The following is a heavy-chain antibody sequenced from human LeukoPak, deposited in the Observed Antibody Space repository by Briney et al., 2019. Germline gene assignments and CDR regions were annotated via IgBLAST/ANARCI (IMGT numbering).Heavy chain of an antibody. CDR1: GGSISSGGYS. J-gene: IGHJ2*01. Sequence: PSETLSLTCAVSGGSISSGGYSWRWIRQPPGKGLEWIGYIYHSGSTYYNPSLKSRVTISVDRSKNQFSLKLSSVTAADTAVYYCARGRKGGYSSSWLYWYFDLWGRGTLVTVSS. CDR3: ARGRKGGYSSSWLYWYFDL. V-gene: IGHV4-30-2*01. CDR2: IYHSGST. D-gene: IGHD6-13*01.